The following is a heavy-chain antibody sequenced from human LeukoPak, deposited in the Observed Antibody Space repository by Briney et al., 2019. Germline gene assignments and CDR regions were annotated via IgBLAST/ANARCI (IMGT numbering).Heavy chain of an antibody. J-gene: IGHJ5*02. CDR2: IYYRGST. CDR3: ARTMVRGAYNWFDP. D-gene: IGHD3-10*01. V-gene: IGHV4-39*07. Sequence: SETLSLTCTVSDGSISSNSYYWGWIRQPPGKGLEWIGSIYYRGSTYYNPSLKSRVTISVDRSKNQFSLKLSSVTAADTAVYYCARTMVRGAYNWFDPWGQGTLVTVSS. CDR1: DGSISSNSYY.